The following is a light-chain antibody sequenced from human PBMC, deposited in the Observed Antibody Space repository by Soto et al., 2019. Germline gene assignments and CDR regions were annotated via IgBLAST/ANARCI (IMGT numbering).Light chain of an antibody. V-gene: IGKV1-5*03. Sequence: DIQMTQSPSTLSASVGDRVTITCRASQSISSWLAWYQQKPGKAPKLLIYKSSSLESGVPSRFSGSGSGTEFNLTISSLQPDDFATYYCQQYNRYSYTVGQGTKLEI. CDR2: KSS. CDR3: QQYNRYSYT. J-gene: IGKJ2*01. CDR1: QSISSW.